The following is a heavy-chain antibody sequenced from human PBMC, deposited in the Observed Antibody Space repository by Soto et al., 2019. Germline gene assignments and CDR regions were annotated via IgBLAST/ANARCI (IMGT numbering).Heavy chain of an antibody. Sequence: APGQGLEWMGWISAYNGTTNYAQKLQGRVTMTTDTSTSTAYMELRSLRSDDTAVYYCARASGSSYWFDPWGQGTLVTVSS. D-gene: IGHD1-26*01. V-gene: IGHV1-18*01. CDR3: ARASGSSYWFDP. CDR2: ISAYNGTT. J-gene: IGHJ5*02.